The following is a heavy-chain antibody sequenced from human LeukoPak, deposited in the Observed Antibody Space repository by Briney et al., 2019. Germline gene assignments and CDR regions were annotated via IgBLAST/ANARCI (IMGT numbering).Heavy chain of an antibody. CDR1: GSTFSSYW. Sequence: GGSLRLSCAASGSTFSSYWMSWVRQAPGKGLEWVTNIKQDGSEKYYVDSVKGRFTISRDNAKNSLYLQMNSLRAEDTAVYYCARDIVVVPAAMGNWFDPWGQGTLVTVSS. CDR3: ARDIVVVPAAMGNWFDP. V-gene: IGHV3-7*01. CDR2: IKQDGSEK. D-gene: IGHD2-2*01. J-gene: IGHJ5*02.